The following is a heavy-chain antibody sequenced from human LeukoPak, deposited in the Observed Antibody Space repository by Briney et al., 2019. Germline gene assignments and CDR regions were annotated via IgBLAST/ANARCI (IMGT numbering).Heavy chain of an antibody. CDR1: GYSISSGRY. V-gene: IGHV4-61*01. D-gene: IGHD3-9*01. J-gene: IGHJ4*02. CDR2: IYYSGST. CDR3: ARVTGYMIEDYFDY. Sequence: SETLSLTCTVSGYSISSGRYWGWIRQPPGKGLEWIGYIYYSGSTNYNPSLKSRVTISVDTSKNQFSLKLNSVTAADTAVYYCARVTGYMIEDYFDYWGQGILVTVSS.